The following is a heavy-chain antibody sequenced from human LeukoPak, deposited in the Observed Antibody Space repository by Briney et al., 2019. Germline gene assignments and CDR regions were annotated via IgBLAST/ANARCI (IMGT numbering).Heavy chain of an antibody. CDR2: IRYDGSNK. CDR1: GFTFSSYG. J-gene: IGHJ4*02. V-gene: IGHV3-30*02. D-gene: IGHD6-19*01. Sequence: GGSLRLSCAASGFTFSSYGMHWVRQAPGKGLEWVAFIRYDGSNKYYADSVKGRFTISRDNSKNTLYLQMNSLRAEDTAVYYCARSRQWLVLFDYWGQGTLVTVSS. CDR3: ARSRQWLVLFDY.